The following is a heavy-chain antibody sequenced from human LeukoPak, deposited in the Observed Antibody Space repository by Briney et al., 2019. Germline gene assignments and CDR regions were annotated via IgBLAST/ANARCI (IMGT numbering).Heavy chain of an antibody. CDR2: INRGGST. CDR3: ARGYASGSYCHY. Sequence: SETLSLTCAVYGGSFSGSYWSWIRQPPGKGLEWIGEINRGGSTNYNPSLKSRVTMSVDTSKNQFSLKVTSVTAADTAVYYCARGYASGSYCHYWGQGTLVTVSS. V-gene: IGHV4-34*01. CDR1: GGSFSGSY. J-gene: IGHJ4*02. D-gene: IGHD3-10*01.